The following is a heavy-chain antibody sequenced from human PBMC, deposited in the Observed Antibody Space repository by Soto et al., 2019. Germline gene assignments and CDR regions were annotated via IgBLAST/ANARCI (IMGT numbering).Heavy chain of an antibody. Sequence: AVTRSLAWVVCGGAIGSSNWWRWVGRPPGKGLEWIGEIYHSGSTNYNPSLKSRVTISVDKSKNQFSLKLSSVTAADTAVHYCARDQSLVADARGFDPWGQRNLLPVSS. V-gene: IGHV4-4*02. CDR1: GGAIGSSNW. J-gene: IGHJ5*01. D-gene: IGHD5-12*01. CDR2: IYHSGST. CDR3: ARDQSLVADARGFDP.